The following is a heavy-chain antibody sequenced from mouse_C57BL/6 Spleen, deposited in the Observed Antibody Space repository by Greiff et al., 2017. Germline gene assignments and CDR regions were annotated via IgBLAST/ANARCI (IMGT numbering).Heavy chain of an antibody. CDR1: GYAFSSSW. J-gene: IGHJ2*01. CDR3: ARVRLPYYFDY. CDR2: IYPGDGDT. V-gene: IGHV1-82*01. Sequence: QVQLKQSGPELVKPGASVKISCKASGYAFSSSWMNWVKQRPGKGLEWIGRIYPGDGDTNYNGKFKGKATLTADKSSSTAYMQLSSLTSEDSAVYFCARVRLPYYFDYWGQGTTLTVSS. D-gene: IGHD1-2*01.